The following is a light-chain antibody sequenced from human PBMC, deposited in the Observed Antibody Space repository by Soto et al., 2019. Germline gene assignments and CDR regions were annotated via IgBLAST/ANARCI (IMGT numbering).Light chain of an antibody. CDR1: SSNIGNNY. CDR2: DNN. Sequence: SVLTQPPSVSAAPGQKVTSSCSGSSSNIGNNYVSWYQQLPGTAPKLLIYDNNKRPSGIPDRFSGSKSGTSATLGITGLQTGDEADYYCGTWDSSLSAGIFGGGTKVTV. CDR3: GTWDSSLSAGI. J-gene: IGLJ2*01. V-gene: IGLV1-51*01.